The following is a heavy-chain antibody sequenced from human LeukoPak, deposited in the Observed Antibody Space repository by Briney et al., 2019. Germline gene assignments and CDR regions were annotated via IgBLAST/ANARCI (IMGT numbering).Heavy chain of an antibody. CDR1: GYTFTNYG. Sequence: AASVKVSCKASGYTFTNYGISWVRQAPRQGLEWMGWISVYIGNTNYAQKLQGRVTMTTDTSTSTAYMELRSLRSDDTAVYYCARVRSSTNYYDSSYYYYMDVWGKGTTVTVSS. V-gene: IGHV1-18*01. J-gene: IGHJ6*03. CDR2: ISVYIGNT. D-gene: IGHD3-22*01. CDR3: ARVRSSTNYYDSSYYYYMDV.